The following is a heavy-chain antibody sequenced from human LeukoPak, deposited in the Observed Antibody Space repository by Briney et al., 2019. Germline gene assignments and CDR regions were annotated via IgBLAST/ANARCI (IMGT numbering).Heavy chain of an antibody. D-gene: IGHD3-22*01. J-gene: IGHJ4*02. V-gene: IGHV3-74*01. CDR2: VNGDGGTT. CDR1: GFTFSSYW. Sequence: GGSLRLSCAASGFTFSSYWMHWVRQVPGKGLVWVSHVNGDGGTTGSADYVKGRFTISRNNAKNTLYLHMISLRAEDTAVYYCARDRGYTFDHWGQGTLVTVSS. CDR3: ARDRGYTFDH.